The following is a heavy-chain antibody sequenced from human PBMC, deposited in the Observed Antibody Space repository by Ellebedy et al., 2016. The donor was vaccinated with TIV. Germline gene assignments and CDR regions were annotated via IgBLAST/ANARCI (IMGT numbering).Heavy chain of an antibody. CDR1: GFTFRDAW. J-gene: IGHJ4*02. CDR2: IKSEADGGTT. D-gene: IGHD3-3*01. V-gene: IGHV3-15*01. CDR3: ATLTRRGFGFFDY. Sequence: GGSLRLSXAASGFTFRDAWMSWVRQAPGKGPEWVGRIKSEADGGTTDYPASVRGRFIISRDDSDSTLYLQMHSLRVDDTAVYFCATLTRRGFGFFDYWGQGTLVTVSS.